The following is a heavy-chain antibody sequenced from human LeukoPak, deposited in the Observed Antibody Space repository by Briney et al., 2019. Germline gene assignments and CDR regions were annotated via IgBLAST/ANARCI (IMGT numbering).Heavy chain of an antibody. J-gene: IGHJ4*02. CDR2: IKKDGSEK. CDR3: ARDLSGVAGYTYGRGIDY. CDR1: GFTFSNAW. D-gene: IGHD5-18*01. Sequence: GGSLRLSCAASGFTFSNAWMSWVRQAPGKGLEWVANIKKDGSEKYYVDSVKGRFTISRDNAKTSLYLQMNSLRAEDTAVYYCARDLSGVAGYTYGRGIDYWGQGTLVTVSS. V-gene: IGHV3-7*01.